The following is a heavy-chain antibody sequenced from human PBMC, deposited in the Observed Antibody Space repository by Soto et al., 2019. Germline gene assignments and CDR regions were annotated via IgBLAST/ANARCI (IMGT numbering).Heavy chain of an antibody. V-gene: IGHV1-46*02. CDR1: GYTSKTHY. CDR3: ATVERCGGDCYYFQH. Sequence: QVQLLQSGPEVKKSGASVKLSCTASGYTSKTHYLQWVREAPGQGLQWMGLINRSGRGALYAQKFQGRVALTMDTSTRPVFLEMNSLRSEDMSVYYCATVERCGGDCYYFQHWGQCTVLTVSS. J-gene: IGHJ1*01. D-gene: IGHD2-21*01. CDR2: INRSGRGA.